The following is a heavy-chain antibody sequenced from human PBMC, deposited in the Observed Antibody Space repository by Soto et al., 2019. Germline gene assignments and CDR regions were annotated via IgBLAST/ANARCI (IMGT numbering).Heavy chain of an antibody. Sequence: ASVKVSCKPSGYSFSNFYVHWVRQAPGQGLEWMGIIDPSSGTTSYTQKFQERVTMTRDTSMSTVYMELSRLRSENTAVYYCARGAVVVPNGLIAGMDVWGLGTTVTVSS. J-gene: IGHJ6*02. V-gene: IGHV1-46*01. CDR2: IDPSSGTT. D-gene: IGHD2-15*01. CDR1: GYSFSNFY. CDR3: ARGAVVVPNGLIAGMDV.